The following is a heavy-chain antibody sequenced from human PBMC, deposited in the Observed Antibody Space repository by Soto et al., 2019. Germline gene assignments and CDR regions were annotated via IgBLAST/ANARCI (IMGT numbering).Heavy chain of an antibody. CDR2: INPSGDST. Sequence: VGSLRLSCVASGFTFSRHGLSWVRQAPGKGLEWVSTINPSGDSTFYADSVKGRFTISRDNSKNTVYLQMNSLSVGDTAVYLCAKVDVSTAGSFDYWGQGALVTVSS. CDR1: GFTFSRHG. V-gene: IGHV3-23*01. CDR3: AKVDVSTAGSFDY. D-gene: IGHD6-13*01. J-gene: IGHJ4*02.